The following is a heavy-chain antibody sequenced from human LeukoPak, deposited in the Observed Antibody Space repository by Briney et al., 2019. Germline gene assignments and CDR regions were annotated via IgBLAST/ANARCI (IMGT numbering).Heavy chain of an antibody. Sequence: GASVKVSCQASGYSFTKYGISWVRQAPGQGLEWMGGIIPIFGTANYAQKFQGRVTITADKSTSTAYMELSSLRSEDTAVYYCASRYYDFWSGYYTAPDYWGQGTLVTVSS. J-gene: IGHJ4*02. V-gene: IGHV1-69*06. D-gene: IGHD3-3*01. CDR3: ASRYYDFWSGYYTAPDY. CDR2: IIPIFGTA. CDR1: GYSFTKYG.